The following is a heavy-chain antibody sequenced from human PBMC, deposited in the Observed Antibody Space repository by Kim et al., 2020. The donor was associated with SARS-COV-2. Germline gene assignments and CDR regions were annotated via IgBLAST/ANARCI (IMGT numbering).Heavy chain of an antibody. J-gene: IGHJ4*02. D-gene: IGHD3-10*01. V-gene: IGHV6-1*01. Sequence: YTVYAGAVNSRITLKTDTSKNLFSLQLNSETPEDTAVYYCARSSSGTFDYWGQGTLVTVSS. CDR2: YT. CDR3: ARSSSGTFDY.